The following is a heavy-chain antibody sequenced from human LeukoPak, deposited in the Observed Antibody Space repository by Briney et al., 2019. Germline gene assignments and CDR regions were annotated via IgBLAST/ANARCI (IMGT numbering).Heavy chain of an antibody. CDR3: ARKGGFFDI. CDR1: GYSISSGYY. CDR2: IYHSGST. V-gene: IGHV4-38-2*02. J-gene: IGHJ3*02. D-gene: IGHD3-16*01. Sequence: PSETLSLTCTVSGYSISSGYYWGWIRQSPGKGLEWIGSIYHSGSTYYNPSLKSRVTISVDTSKNQFSLKLSSVTAADTAVYYCARKGGFFDIWGQGTMVTVSS.